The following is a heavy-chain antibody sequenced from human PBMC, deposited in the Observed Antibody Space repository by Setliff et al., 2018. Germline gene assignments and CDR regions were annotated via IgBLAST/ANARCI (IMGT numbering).Heavy chain of an antibody. J-gene: IGHJ4*02. CDR3: ASLPYYDSSGYSLSYY. Sequence: SETLSLTCTVSGGSISSYYWSWIRQPPGKGLEWIGYIYYSGTTNSIPSLKSRITISVDTSKNQFSLKLSSVTAADTAVYYCASLPYYDSSGYSLSYYWGQGTLVTVSS. V-gene: IGHV4-59*08. CDR1: GGSISSYY. CDR2: IYYSGTT. D-gene: IGHD3-22*01.